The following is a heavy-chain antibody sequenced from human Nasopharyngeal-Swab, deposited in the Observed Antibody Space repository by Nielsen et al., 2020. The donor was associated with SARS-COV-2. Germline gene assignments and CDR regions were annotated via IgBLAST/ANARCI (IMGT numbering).Heavy chain of an antibody. CDR2: ISSSGSTI. J-gene: IGHJ5*02. Sequence: GSLRLSCAASGFTFSDYYMSWIRQAPGKGLEWVSYISSSGSTIYYADSVKGRFTISRDNAKNSLYLQMNSLRAEDTAVYYCARTYYYDSSGYYYVWFDPWGQGTLVTVSS. CDR1: GFTFSDYY. D-gene: IGHD3-22*01. V-gene: IGHV3-11*01. CDR3: ARTYYYDSSGYYYVWFDP.